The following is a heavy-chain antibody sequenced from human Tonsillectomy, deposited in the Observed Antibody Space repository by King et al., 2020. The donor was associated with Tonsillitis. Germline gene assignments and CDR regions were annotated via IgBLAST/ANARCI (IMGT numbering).Heavy chain of an antibody. CDR2: ISYDGSNK. V-gene: IGHV3-30-3*01. Sequence: VQLVESGGGVVQPGRSLRLSCVVSGFTFSYYAMHWVRQAPGKGLEWVAVISYDGSNKYYADSVKGRFTISRDNSKNTLYLQMNSLRAEDTAVYYCARDLYCSGGSCPYYFDYWGQGTLVTVSS. CDR3: ARDLYCSGGSCPYYFDY. J-gene: IGHJ4*02. CDR1: GFTFSYYA. D-gene: IGHD2-15*01.